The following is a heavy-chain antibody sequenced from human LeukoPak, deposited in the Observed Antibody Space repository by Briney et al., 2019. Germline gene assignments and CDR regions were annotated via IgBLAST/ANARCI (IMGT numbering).Heavy chain of an antibody. CDR2: INHSGST. D-gene: IGHD3-16*02. Sequence: SETLSLTCAVYGGFFSGYYWSWIRQPPGKGLEWIGEINHSGSTNYNPSLKSRVTISVDTSKNQFSLKLSSVTAADTAVYYCARGGEADYDYVWGSYRYDWFDPWGQGTLVTVSS. CDR3: ARGGEADYDYVWGSYRYDWFDP. J-gene: IGHJ5*02. V-gene: IGHV4-34*01. CDR1: GGFFSGYY.